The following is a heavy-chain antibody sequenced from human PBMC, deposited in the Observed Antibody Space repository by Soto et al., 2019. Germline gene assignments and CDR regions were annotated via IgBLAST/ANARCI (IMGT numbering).Heavy chain of an antibody. V-gene: IGHV4-34*01. CDR2: INHSGST. D-gene: IGHD6-19*01. J-gene: IGHJ4*02. CDR1: GGSFSGYY. Sequence: QVQLQQWDAGLLKPSETLSLTCAVYGGSFSGYYWSWIRQPPGKGLEWIGEINHSGSTNYNPSLKSRVTISVDTSKNQFSLKLSSVTAADTAVYYCARGRKGAVAGTEVFDYWGQGTLVTVSS. CDR3: ARGRKGAVAGTEVFDY.